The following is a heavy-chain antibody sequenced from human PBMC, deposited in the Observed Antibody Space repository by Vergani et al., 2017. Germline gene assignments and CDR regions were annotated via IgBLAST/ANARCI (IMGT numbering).Heavy chain of an antibody. CDR3: ARSGYCAHGVCYMTYYYYMDV. CDR2: IWYDGSKE. Sequence: VQLVESGGGLVQPGRSLRLSCAASGFTFTNFAMHWVRQAPGKGLEWVAFIWYDGSKEYYADSVKGRFTISRDNSKNTLYLQMNNLRAADTAVYYCARSGYCAHGVCYMTYYYYMDVWGKGTAVTVSS. D-gene: IGHD2-8*01. J-gene: IGHJ6*03. V-gene: IGHV3-33*08. CDR1: GFTFTNFA.